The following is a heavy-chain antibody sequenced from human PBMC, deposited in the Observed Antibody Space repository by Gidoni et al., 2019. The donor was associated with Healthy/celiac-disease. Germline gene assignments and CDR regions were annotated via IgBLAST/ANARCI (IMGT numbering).Heavy chain of an antibody. D-gene: IGHD3-16*01. CDR3: ARSRKNELGSDYYYYFGFDV. J-gene: IGHJ6*02. V-gene: IGHV3-23*01. CDR2: IMGGSPFR. Sequence: EVPFLESGGGLVQPGVSLRLPCAASAFDFSHFALRMFRHAPGEVLKETGKGQEWDSTIMGGSPFRNYEASVKGRVTISRDNAERTVWIQLSGLSNDETATYICARSRKNELGSDYYYYFGFDVWGQGTTVTVSS. CDR1: AFDFSHFA.